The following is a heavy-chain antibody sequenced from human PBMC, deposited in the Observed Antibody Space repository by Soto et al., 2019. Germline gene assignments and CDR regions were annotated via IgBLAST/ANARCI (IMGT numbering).Heavy chain of an antibody. J-gene: IGHJ6*02. D-gene: IGHD3-22*01. V-gene: IGHV4-31*03. CDR3: ARDVNPTYYYDSSGSGGMDV. Sequence: QVQLQESGPGLVKPSQTLSLTCTVSGGSISSGGYYWSWIRQHPGKGLEWIGYIYYRGSTYYNPSLKSRVTISVDTSKNQFSLKLSSVTAADTAVYYCARDVNPTYYYDSSGSGGMDVWGQGTTVTVSS. CDR2: IYYRGST. CDR1: GGSISSGGYY.